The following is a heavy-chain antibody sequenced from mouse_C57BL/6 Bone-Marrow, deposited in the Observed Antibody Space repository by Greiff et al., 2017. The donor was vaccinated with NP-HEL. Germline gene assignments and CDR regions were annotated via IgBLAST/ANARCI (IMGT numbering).Heavy chain of an antibody. CDR3: ARDHYSKAFDY. V-gene: IGHV5-16*01. Sequence: VKLVESEGGLVQPGSSMKLSCTASGFTFSDYYMAWVRQVPEKGLEWVANINYDGSSTYYLDSLKSRFIISRDNAKNILYLQMSSLKSEDTATYYCARDHYSKAFDYGGQGTTLTVSS. CDR1: GFTFSDYY. D-gene: IGHD2-5*01. CDR2: INYDGSST. J-gene: IGHJ2*01.